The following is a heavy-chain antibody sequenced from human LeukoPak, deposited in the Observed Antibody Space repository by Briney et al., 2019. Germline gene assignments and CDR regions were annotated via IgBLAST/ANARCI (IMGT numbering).Heavy chain of an antibody. CDR3: ARGKGYSDYIGWFDP. D-gene: IGHD4-11*01. CDR1: GGSFSGYY. V-gene: IGHV4-34*01. J-gene: IGHJ5*02. CDR2: INDSGSI. Sequence: SETLSLTCAVHGGSFSGYYWIWIRQPPGKGLEWIGEINDSGSINYNPSFKGRVTISVDTSKNQFSLKLSSVTAADTAIYYCARGKGYSDYIGWFDPWGQGTLVTVSS.